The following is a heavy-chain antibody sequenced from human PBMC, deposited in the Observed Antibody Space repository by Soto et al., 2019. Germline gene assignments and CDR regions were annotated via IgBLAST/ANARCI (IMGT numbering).Heavy chain of an antibody. CDR1: GFSLSTSGMG. J-gene: IGHJ4*02. Sequence: QITLKESGPTLVKPTQSLTLTCTFSGFSLSTSGMGVAWIRQPPGKALVWLALIYWDDDKRYSPSLESRLTITKDTPKNQVVLTMTNMDPLDTATYYCAHRGLRSRYFDYWGQGTLVTVSS. V-gene: IGHV2-5*02. CDR2: IYWDDDK. CDR3: AHRGLRSRYFDY. D-gene: IGHD5-18*01.